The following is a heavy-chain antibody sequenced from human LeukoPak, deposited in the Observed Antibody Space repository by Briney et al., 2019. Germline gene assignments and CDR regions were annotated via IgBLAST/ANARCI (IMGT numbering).Heavy chain of an antibody. CDR1: GGSFSSGALS. J-gene: IGHJ6*02. D-gene: IGHD3-16*01. CDR2: IHHSGST. V-gene: IGHV4-30-2*01. CDR3: RGSKYFHGLDV. Sequence: SETLSLTCAVSGGSFSSGALSWSWVRQPPGKGLEWIGYIHHSGSTFYNPSLKSRVTMSVDKSKNHFSLNLSSVTAADTAVYYCRGSKYFHGLDVWGQGTTVTISS.